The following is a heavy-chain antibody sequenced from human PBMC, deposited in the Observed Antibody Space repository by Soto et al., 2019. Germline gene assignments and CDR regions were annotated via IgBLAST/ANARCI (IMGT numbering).Heavy chain of an antibody. J-gene: IGHJ6*03. CDR3: ARDGWDLEWLLRVYSYMDV. V-gene: IGHV3-74*01. Sequence: EVQLVESGGGLVQPGGSRRLSCAVSGFAFSSYWMHWVRQPPGKGLVWVSRINSDGTSTAYADSVKGRFTISRDNAKDTLYLEMNSLRAEDTAVYYCARDGWDLEWLLRVYSYMDVWGKGTTVTVSS. D-gene: IGHD3-3*01. CDR2: INSDGTST. CDR1: GFAFSSYW.